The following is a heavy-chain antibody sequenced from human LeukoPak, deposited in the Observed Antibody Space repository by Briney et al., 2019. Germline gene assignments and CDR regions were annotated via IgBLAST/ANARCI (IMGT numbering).Heavy chain of an antibody. CDR2: ISSSSSYI. Sequence: GGSLRLSCAASGFTFRSYAMNWVRQAPGKGLEWVSSISSSSSYIYYADSVKGRFTISRDNAKNSLYLQMNSLRAEDTAVYYCARDRFGGYCSGGSCYGGNYFDYWGQGTLVTVSS. V-gene: IGHV3-21*01. CDR1: GFTFRSYA. J-gene: IGHJ4*02. D-gene: IGHD2-15*01. CDR3: ARDRFGGYCSGGSCYGGNYFDY.